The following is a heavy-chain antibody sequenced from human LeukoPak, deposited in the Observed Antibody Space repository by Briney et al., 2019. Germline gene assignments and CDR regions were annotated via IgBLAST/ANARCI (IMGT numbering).Heavy chain of an antibody. CDR2: IYNDGSST. J-gene: IGHJ4*02. D-gene: IGHD2-21*01. V-gene: IGHV3-74*01. Sequence: PGGSLRLSCAASGFTFSNYWMHWVRQAPGKGLVWVSRIYNDGSSTSYADSVKGRFTISRDNAKSTLYLQMNSLRAEDAAVYFCAKAPVTSCRGAYCYPFDSWGQGTLVAVSS. CDR1: GFTFSNYW. CDR3: AKAPVTSCRGAYCYPFDS.